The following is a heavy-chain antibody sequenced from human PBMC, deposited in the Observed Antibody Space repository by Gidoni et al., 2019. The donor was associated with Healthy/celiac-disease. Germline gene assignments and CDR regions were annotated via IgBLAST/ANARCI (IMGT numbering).Heavy chain of an antibody. V-gene: IGHV3-21*01. CDR2: ISSSRSYK. CDR1: GLTFSSYS. CDR3: ARPHCSSTSCYVPYYYYGMDV. Sequence: EVQMVESGGGLVKPGGSLRLSCAASGLTFSSYSLTWVRQAPGKGLEWVSSISSSRSYKYYADSVKGRFTISRYNANNSLYLQMNSLRAEDTAVYYCARPHCSSTSCYVPYYYYGMDVWGQGTTVTVSS. J-gene: IGHJ6*02. D-gene: IGHD2-2*01.